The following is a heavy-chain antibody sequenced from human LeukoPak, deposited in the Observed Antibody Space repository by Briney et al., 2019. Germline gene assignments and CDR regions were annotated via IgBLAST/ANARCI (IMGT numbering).Heavy chain of an antibody. Sequence: ASVKVSCKASGYTFTGYYMHWVRQAPGQGLEWMGWINPNSGGTNYAQKFQGRVTMTRDTSIGTAYMELSRLRSDDTAVYYCARDRITIFGVVLRDAFDIWGQGTMVTVSS. D-gene: IGHD3-3*01. J-gene: IGHJ3*02. CDR3: ARDRITIFGVVLRDAFDI. CDR1: GYTFTGYY. CDR2: INPNSGGT. V-gene: IGHV1-2*02.